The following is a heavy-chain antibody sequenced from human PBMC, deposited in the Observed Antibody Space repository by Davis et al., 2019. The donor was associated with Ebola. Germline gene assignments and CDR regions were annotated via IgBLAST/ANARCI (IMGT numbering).Heavy chain of an antibody. D-gene: IGHD3-10*01. J-gene: IGHJ6*02. CDR3: AREPYGLTYYYGMDV. CDR2: IYYSGST. Sequence: SETLSLTCTVSGGSISSGDYYWSWIRQPPGKGLEWIGSIYYSGSTYYNPSLKSRVTISVDTSKNQFSLKLSSVTAADTAVYYCAREPYGLTYYYGMDVWGQGTTVTVSS. CDR1: GGSISSGDYY. V-gene: IGHV4-30-4*01.